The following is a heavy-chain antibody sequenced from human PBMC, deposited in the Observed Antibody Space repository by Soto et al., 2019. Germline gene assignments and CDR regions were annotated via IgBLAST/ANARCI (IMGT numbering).Heavy chain of an antibody. V-gene: IGHV3-23*01. CDR1: GLNFRSHD. Sequence: EVQVLESGGTLVQPGGSLRLSCVVSGLNFRSHDMNWVRQPPGKGLEYVSNINFAGTSTSYADAVKGRFAISRDNSQNTVYLGMNSLRAEDTAVYYCAKDRGGDCSDTSCYFGADYWGQGTLVTVSS. CDR3: AKDRGGDCSDTSCYFGADY. J-gene: IGHJ4*02. D-gene: IGHD2-2*01. CDR2: INFAGTST.